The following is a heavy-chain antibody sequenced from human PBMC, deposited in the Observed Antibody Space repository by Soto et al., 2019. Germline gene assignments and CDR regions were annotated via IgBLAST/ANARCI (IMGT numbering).Heavy chain of an antibody. Sequence: ASVKVSCKASGYTFTSYGISWVRQAPGQGLEWMGWISAYNGNTNYAQKLQGRVTMTTDTSTSTAYMELRSLRSDDTAVYYCARDGFNKADDYSRETDVHYYYYYMDVWGKGTTVTVSS. V-gene: IGHV1-18*01. D-gene: IGHD4-4*01. CDR1: GYTFTSYG. J-gene: IGHJ6*03. CDR3: ARDGFNKADDYSRETDVHYYYYYMDV. CDR2: ISAYNGNT.